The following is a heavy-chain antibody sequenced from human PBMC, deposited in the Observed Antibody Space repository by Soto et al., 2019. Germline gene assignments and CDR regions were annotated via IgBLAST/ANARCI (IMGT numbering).Heavy chain of an antibody. CDR1: GDSIGSGEYY. CDR3: ARAGENETVAVGWFDS. Sequence: SETLSLTCTVSGDSIGSGEYYWTWIRQPPGKGLEWIGYIFSLGTTYYNPSLRSRVIMSADTSKNQFSLHLRSVTAADTAVYYCARAGENETVAVGWFDSWGQGSLVTVSS. V-gene: IGHV4-30-4*01. CDR2: IFSLGTT. J-gene: IGHJ5*01. D-gene: IGHD1-1*01.